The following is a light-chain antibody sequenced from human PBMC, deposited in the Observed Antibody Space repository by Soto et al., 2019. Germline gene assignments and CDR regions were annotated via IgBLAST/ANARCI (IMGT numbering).Light chain of an antibody. V-gene: IGKV3-20*01. J-gene: IGKJ2*01. CDR3: QQYGTSPGT. Sequence: EIVLAQSPGTLSLSPGERATLSCRASQSVNSSYSAWYQQKPGQAPRFLMYRASSRATGIPDRFSGSGSGTDFTLTISRLEPEDFGVYYCQQYGTSPGTFGQGTKREIK. CDR1: QSVNSSY. CDR2: RAS.